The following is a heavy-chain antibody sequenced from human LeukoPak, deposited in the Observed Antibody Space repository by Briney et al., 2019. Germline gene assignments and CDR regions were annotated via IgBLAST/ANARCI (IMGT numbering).Heavy chain of an antibody. CDR3: AKVNDYYMDV. Sequence: SGRSLRLSCAASGFTFDDYAMHWARQAPGKGLEWVSGISWNSGSIGYADSVKGRFTISRDNAKNSLYLQMNSLRAEDTALYYCAKVNDYYMDVWGKGTTVTVSS. CDR2: ISWNSGSI. CDR1: GFTFDDYA. J-gene: IGHJ6*03. V-gene: IGHV3-9*01.